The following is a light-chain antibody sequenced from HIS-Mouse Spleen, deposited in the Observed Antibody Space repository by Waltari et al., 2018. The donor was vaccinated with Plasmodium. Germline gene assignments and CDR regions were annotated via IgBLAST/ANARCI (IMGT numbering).Light chain of an antibody. J-gene: IGLJ2*01. V-gene: IGLV2-23*03. CDR1: RSDVGSYNL. CDR2: QGS. CDR3: CSYAGSSTFVV. Sequence: QSALTQPASVSGSPGQSITISCTGTRSDVGSYNLVSWYQQNPGKAPKLMIYQGSKRPSGVSNRFSCSKSGNTASLTISGLQAEDEADYYCCSYAGSSTFVVFGGGTKLTVL.